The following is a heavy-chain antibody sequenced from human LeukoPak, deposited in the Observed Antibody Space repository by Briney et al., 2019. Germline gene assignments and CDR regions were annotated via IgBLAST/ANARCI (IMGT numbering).Heavy chain of an antibody. D-gene: IGHD3-22*01. V-gene: IGHV3-21*01. CDR2: ISGSSNYI. CDR1: GFTFSDYT. J-gene: IGHJ3*02. CDR3: AAAGYYYDSNI. Sequence: PGGSLRLSCAASGFTFSDYTMNWVRPAPGKGLEWVSSISGSSNYIYYADSVKGRFTISRDNAKNSLYLQMNSLRAEDTAVYYCAAAGYYYDSNIWGQGTMVTVSS.